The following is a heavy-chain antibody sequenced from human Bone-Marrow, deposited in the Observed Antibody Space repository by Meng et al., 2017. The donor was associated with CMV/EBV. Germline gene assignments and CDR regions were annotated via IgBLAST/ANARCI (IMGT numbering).Heavy chain of an antibody. CDR3: AKSLAMVRGVIGVDY. CDR1: GFTFSSYW. J-gene: IGHJ4*02. CDR2: IKQDGSEK. V-gene: IGHV3-7*03. Sequence: GESLKISCAASGFTFSSYWMSWVRQAPGKGLEWVANIKQDGSEKYYVDSVKGRFTISRDNSKNTLYLQMNSLRAEDTAVYYCAKSLAMVRGVIGVDYWGQGTLVTVSS. D-gene: IGHD3-10*01.